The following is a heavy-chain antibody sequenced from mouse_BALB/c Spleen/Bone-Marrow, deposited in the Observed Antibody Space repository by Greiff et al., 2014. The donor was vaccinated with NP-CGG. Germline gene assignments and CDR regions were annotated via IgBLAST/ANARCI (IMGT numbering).Heavy chain of an antibody. CDR1: GYTFTSYV. J-gene: IGHJ1*01. V-gene: IGHV1-14*01. CDR3: ARSLYGYDWYFDV. CDR2: INPYNDGT. Sequence: VQLKESGPELVKPGASVKMSCKASGYTFTSYVIHWVKQTPGQGLEWIGNINPYNDGTQYNEKFKGKATLTSDKSSSTAFMERSSLTSEDSAVYYCARSLYGYDWYFDVWGAGTTVTVSS. D-gene: IGHD2-2*01.